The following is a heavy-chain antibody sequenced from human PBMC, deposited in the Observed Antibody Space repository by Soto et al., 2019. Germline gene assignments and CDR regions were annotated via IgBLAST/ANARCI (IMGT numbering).Heavy chain of an antibody. CDR1: GDSVSNNSAA. J-gene: IGHJ5*02. V-gene: IGHV6-1*01. CDR2: TYYRSKWYN. CDR3: ARGPSNWNYDPIPNWFDP. Sequence: SQTLSVTCAISGDSVSNNSAAWNWIRKSPSRGLEWLGRTYYRSKWYNDYAVSVKSRITINPDTSKNQFSLQLNSVTPEDTAVYYCARGPSNWNYDPIPNWFDPWGQGTLVTVSS. D-gene: IGHD1-7*01.